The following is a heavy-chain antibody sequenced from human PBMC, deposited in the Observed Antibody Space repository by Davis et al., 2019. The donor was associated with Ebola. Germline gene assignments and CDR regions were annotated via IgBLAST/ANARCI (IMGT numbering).Heavy chain of an antibody. D-gene: IGHD4-11*01. CDR1: GYAFTGYY. CDR3: ARAVTRSYYYYYGMDV. V-gene: IGHV1-2*02. J-gene: IGHJ6*02. Sequence: ASVKVSCKASGYAFTGYYMHWVRQAPGQGLEWMGWINPNSGGTNYAQKFQGRVTMTRDTSISTAYMELSRLRSDGTAVYYCARAVTRSYYYYYGMDVWGQGTTVTVSS. CDR2: INPNSGGT.